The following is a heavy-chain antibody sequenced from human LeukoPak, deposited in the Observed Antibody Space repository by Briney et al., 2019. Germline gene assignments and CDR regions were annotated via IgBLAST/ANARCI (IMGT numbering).Heavy chain of an antibody. CDR2: IWYDGSNK. V-gene: IGHV3-33*01. J-gene: IGHJ4*02. CDR3: TTVAGDRATPYY. CDR1: GFSFSNHG. D-gene: IGHD1-26*01. Sequence: GGSLRLTCAASGFSFSNHGIHWVRQAPGKGLEWVSLIWYDGSNKYYADSVKGRFTISRDDSKNTVYLQMNSLKTEDTAVYYCTTVAGDRATPYYWGQGTLVTVSS.